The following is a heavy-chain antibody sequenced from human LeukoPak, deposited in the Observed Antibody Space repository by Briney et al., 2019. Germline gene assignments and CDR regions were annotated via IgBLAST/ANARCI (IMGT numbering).Heavy chain of an antibody. CDR2: MNEYGSEK. J-gene: IGHJ5*02. D-gene: IGHD2-2*01. Sequence: GGSLTLSCAASGFTFSNYWINWVRQAPGKGLEWVANMNEYGSEKYYVDSVRGRFTISRDNAENSLFLHMNSLRVEDTAVYRCARVLYGSRVNVIDAWGPGTLVTVSS. V-gene: IGHV3-7*01. CDR3: ARVLYGSRVNVIDA. CDR1: GFTFSNYW.